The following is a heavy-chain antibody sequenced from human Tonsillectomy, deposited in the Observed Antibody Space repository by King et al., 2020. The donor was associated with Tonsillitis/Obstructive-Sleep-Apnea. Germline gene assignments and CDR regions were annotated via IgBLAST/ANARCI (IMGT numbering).Heavy chain of an antibody. CDR2: ISWNGGSI. V-gene: IGHV3-9*01. Sequence: VQLVESGGGLVQPGRSLRLSCAASGFTFDDYAMHWVRQAPGKGLEWVSGISWNGGSIGYADSVKGRFTISRDNAKNSLYLQMNSLRAEDTALYYCAKDMGTRGDLWSGYHDYWGQGTLVTVSS. D-gene: IGHD3-3*01. CDR3: AKDMGTRGDLWSGYHDY. J-gene: IGHJ4*02. CDR1: GFTFDDYA.